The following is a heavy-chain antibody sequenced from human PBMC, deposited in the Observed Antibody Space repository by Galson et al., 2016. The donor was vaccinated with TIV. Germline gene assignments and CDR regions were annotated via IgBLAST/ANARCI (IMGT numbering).Heavy chain of an antibody. J-gene: IGHJ6*02. CDR1: GFSVSYKH. CDR3: ARVPAKLDAQTNYGMDV. V-gene: IGHV3-53*01. CDR2: IYSNDNT. D-gene: IGHD1-1*01. Sequence: SLRLSCAASGFSVSYKHMIWVRQTPGKGLEWVSLIYSNDNTYYADSVKGRFTVSRDNAKNSLYLQMNSLRAEDTAVYYCARVPAKLDAQTNYGMDVWGQGTTVTFSS.